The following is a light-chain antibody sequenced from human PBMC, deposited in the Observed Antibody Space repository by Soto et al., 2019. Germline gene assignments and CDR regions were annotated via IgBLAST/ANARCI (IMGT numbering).Light chain of an antibody. CDR3: QQRHNWPIT. Sequence: ILLTQSPATLSLSPGERATLSCRASQGVSSYLAWYQQKPGQAPRLLIYDASNRATGIPARFSGSGPGTDFTLTISSLEPADFGVYYCQQRHNWPITFGQGTRLEIK. CDR1: QGVSSY. J-gene: IGKJ5*01. CDR2: DAS. V-gene: IGKV3D-11*01.